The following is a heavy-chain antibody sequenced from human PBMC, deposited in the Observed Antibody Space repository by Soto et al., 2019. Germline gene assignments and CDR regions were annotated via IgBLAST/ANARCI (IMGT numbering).Heavy chain of an antibody. J-gene: IGHJ6*02. Sequence: GGSLRLSCAASGFTFSSYWMHWVRQAPGKGLVWVSRINSDGSSTSYADSVKGRFTISRDNAKNTLYLQMNSLRAEDTAVYYCARGAAMGNYYYYYGMDVWGQGTTVTVSS. CDR3: ARGAAMGNYYYYYGMDV. V-gene: IGHV3-74*01. CDR1: GFTFSSYW. D-gene: IGHD5-18*01. CDR2: INSDGSST.